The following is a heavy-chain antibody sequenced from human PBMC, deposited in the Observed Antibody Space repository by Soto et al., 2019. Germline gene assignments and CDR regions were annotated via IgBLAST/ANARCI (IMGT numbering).Heavy chain of an antibody. CDR1: GGTLNSNT. D-gene: IGHD5-12*01. J-gene: IGHJ6*02. V-gene: IGHV1-69*02. Sequence: QVQLVQSGAEVKKPGSSVKVSCEASGGTLNSNTITWVRQAPGQRLEWVGKITPILGVTTYAQRFQGRVTITADKSTSTVYMDLSGLRSEDSAVYYCARWNEVAIIKETPCYYYGMDVWGQGTTVTVSS. CDR3: ARWNEVAIIKETPCYYYGMDV. CDR2: ITPILGVT.